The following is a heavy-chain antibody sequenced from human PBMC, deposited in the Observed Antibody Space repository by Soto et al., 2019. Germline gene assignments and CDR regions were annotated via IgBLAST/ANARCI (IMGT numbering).Heavy chain of an antibody. CDR1: GFPFSSYG. D-gene: IGHD3-10*01. CDR3: VGGQYYFDY. V-gene: IGHV3-30*03. CDR2: ITYDGSNK. Sequence: QVQLVESGGGVVQPGGSLRLSCAASGFPFSSYGMHWVREAPGKGLEWVAVITYDGSNKYYADSVKGRFTISKDNSASTLYLQMNSLRPEDKALYYCVGGQYYFDYRDQGTLVTLSP. J-gene: IGHJ4*02.